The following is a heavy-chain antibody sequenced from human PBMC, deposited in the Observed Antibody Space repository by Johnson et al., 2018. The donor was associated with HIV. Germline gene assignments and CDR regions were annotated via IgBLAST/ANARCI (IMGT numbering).Heavy chain of an antibody. CDR2: TRNKANSYTT. CDR3: ARGSGSSDGRAFDI. CDR1: GFTFSSYW. D-gene: IGHD1-26*01. Sequence: VQLVESGGGLVQPGGSLRLSCAASGFTFSSYWMHWVRQAPGKGLEWVGRTRNKANSYTTEYAASVKGRFTISRDDSEKSLYLQMNSVKTEDTAVYYGARGSGSSDGRAFDIWGQGTLVTVSS. V-gene: IGHV3-72*01. J-gene: IGHJ3*02.